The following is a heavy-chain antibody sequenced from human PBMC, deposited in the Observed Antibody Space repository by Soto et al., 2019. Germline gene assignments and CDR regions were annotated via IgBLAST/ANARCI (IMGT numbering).Heavy chain of an antibody. D-gene: IGHD6-19*01. Sequence: EVQLVESGGGLVQTGGSLTLSCAASGFTFSNYGLSWVRQVPGKGREWISYISLSSSTKFYADSVKGRFTISRDNAENSLYLKMKSLRAKDTAVYYCDRDPYHWESSGWCANWCDPWGQGTLVIVSS. CDR3: DRDPYHWESSGWCANWCDP. V-gene: IGHV3-48*01. CDR2: ISLSSSTK. J-gene: IGHJ5*02. CDR1: GFTFSNYG.